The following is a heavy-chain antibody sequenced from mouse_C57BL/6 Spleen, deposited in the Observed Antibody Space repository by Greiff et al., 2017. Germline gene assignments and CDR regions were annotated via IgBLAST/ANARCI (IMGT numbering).Heavy chain of an antibody. CDR3: ARSRVYYGSSPYAMDY. D-gene: IGHD1-1*01. CDR1: GYTFTGYW. Sequence: QVQLQQSGAELMKPGASVKLSCKATGYTFTGYWIEWVKQRPGHGLEWIGEILPGSGSTNYNEKFKGKATFTADTSSNTAYMQLSSLTTEDSAIXYGARSRVYYGSSPYAMDYWGQGTSVTVAS. V-gene: IGHV1-9*01. CDR2: ILPGSGST. J-gene: IGHJ4*01.